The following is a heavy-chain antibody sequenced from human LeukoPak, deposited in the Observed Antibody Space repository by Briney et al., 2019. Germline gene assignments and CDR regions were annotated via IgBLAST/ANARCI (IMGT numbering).Heavy chain of an antibody. D-gene: IGHD6-6*01. V-gene: IGHV3-21*01. J-gene: IGHJ4*02. Sequence: AGGSLRLSCAASGFTFSGYSMNWVRQAPGKGLEWVSSISSSSSYIYYADSVKGRFTISRDNAKNSLYLQMNSLRAEDTAVYYCARDSSSSEVYYFDYWGQGTLVTVSS. CDR1: GFTFSGYS. CDR2: ISSSSSYI. CDR3: ARDSSSSEVYYFDY.